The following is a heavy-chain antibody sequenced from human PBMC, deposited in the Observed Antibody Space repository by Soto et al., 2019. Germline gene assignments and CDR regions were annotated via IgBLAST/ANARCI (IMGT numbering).Heavy chain of an antibody. D-gene: IGHD6-13*01. CDR3: ATLYSSSWYRYYYYYGMDV. Sequence: PSETLSLTCAVYGGSFSGYYWSWIRQPPGKGLEWIGEINHSGSTNYNPSLKSRVTISVDTSKNQFSLKLSSVTAADTAVYYCATLYSSSWYRYYYYYGMDVWGQGTTVTV. CDR2: INHSGST. CDR1: GGSFSGYY. V-gene: IGHV4-34*01. J-gene: IGHJ6*02.